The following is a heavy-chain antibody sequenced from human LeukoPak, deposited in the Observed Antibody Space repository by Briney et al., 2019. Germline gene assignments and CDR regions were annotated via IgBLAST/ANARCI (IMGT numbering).Heavy chain of an antibody. CDR1: GRSISSGDYY. CDR2: IYYSGST. Sequence: SETLSLTCTVSGRSISSGDYYWSWIRQPPGKGLEWIGYIYYSGSTYYNPSLKSRVTISVDTSKNQFSLKLSSVTAADTAVYYCARVDTAMVPPDYWGQGTLVTVSS. D-gene: IGHD5-18*01. V-gene: IGHV4-30-4*01. CDR3: ARVDTAMVPPDY. J-gene: IGHJ4*02.